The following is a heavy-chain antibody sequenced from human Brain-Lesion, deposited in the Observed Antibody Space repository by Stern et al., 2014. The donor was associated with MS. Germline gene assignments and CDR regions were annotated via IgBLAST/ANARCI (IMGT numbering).Heavy chain of an antibody. J-gene: IGHJ4*02. V-gene: IGHV3-30*18. D-gene: IGHD3-16*02. CDR2: IPNDGSGN. CDR1: GFTFSSFG. CDR3: AKARYCFSYVFDY. Sequence: VQLEESGGGVVPPGRTLILSCAASGFTFSSFGMDGVRQPPGKGLEWVAGIPNDGSGNKYADSVQDRCTISRNNSKHTQDMAINSLNVDDPAFFYFAKARYCFSYVFDYWGRGSLVPVSS.